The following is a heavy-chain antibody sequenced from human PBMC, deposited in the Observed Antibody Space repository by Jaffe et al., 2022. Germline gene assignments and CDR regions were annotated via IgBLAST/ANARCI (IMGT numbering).Heavy chain of an antibody. CDR2: IYYSGST. CDR3: ARLGRGVITNDAFDI. CDR1: GGSISSSSYY. Sequence: QLQLQESGPGLVKPSETLSLTCTVSGGSISSSSYYWGWIRQPPGKGLEWIGSIYYSGSTYYNPSLKSRVTISVDTSKNQFSLKLSSVTAADTAVYYCARLGRGVITNDAFDIWGQGTMVTVSS. J-gene: IGHJ3*02. V-gene: IGHV4-39*01. D-gene: IGHD3-10*01.